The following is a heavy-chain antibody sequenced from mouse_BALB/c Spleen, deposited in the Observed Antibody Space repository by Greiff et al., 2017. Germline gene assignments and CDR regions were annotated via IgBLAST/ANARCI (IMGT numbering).Heavy chain of an antibody. J-gene: IGHJ4*01. CDR1: GYTFTSYW. V-gene: IGHV1S127*01. D-gene: IGHD1-1*01. Sequence: QVQLQQSGPELVRPGASVKMSCKASGYTFTSYWMHWVKQRPGQGLEWIGMIDPSNGGTRFNQKFKDKATLNVDKSSNTAYMQLSSLTSEDSAVYYCSIYYYGSSCMDYWGQGTSVTVSS. CDR3: SIYYYGSSCMDY. CDR2: IDPSNGGT.